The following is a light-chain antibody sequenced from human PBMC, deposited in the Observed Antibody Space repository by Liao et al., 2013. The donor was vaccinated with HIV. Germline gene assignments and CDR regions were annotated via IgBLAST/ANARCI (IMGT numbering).Light chain of an antibody. Sequence: SFELTQPPSVSVSPGQTAIITCSGDKLGDKFASWYHQRPGQSPVLVIHHDSERPSGIPERFSGSNSGNIATLTISGTQPMDEADYYCQAWHNGGVFGGGTKLTVL. CDR2: HDS. CDR1: KLGDKF. V-gene: IGLV3-1*01. J-gene: IGLJ3*02. CDR3: QAWHNGGV.